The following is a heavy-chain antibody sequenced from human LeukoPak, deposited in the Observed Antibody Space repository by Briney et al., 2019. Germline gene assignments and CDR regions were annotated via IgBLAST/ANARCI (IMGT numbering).Heavy chain of an antibody. CDR3: ARSYLYYYDSFIPPTDDAFDI. Sequence: SETLSLTCTVSGASISSSTYYWDWIRQPPGKGLEWIGSIYYSGSTYYNPSLKSRVTISIDTSKNHFSLNLSSVTAADTAVYYCARSYLYYYDSFIPPTDDAFDIWGQGTMVTVSS. CDR2: IYYSGST. J-gene: IGHJ3*02. CDR1: GASISSSTYY. V-gene: IGHV4-39*07. D-gene: IGHD3-22*01.